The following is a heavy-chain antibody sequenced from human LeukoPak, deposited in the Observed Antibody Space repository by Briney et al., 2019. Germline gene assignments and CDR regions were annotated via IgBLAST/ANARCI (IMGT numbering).Heavy chain of an antibody. Sequence: GGSLRLSCAASGFSFSTYAIHWVRQAPGKGLEWVSLISYDGNREFYADSVKGRFTISRDNSKNTLYLQMNSLRAEDTAVYYCAKDRSSWKDYWGQGTLVTVSS. CDR3: AKDRSSWKDY. V-gene: IGHV3-30-3*01. J-gene: IGHJ4*02. CDR2: ISYDGNRE. D-gene: IGHD1-1*01. CDR1: GFSFSTYA.